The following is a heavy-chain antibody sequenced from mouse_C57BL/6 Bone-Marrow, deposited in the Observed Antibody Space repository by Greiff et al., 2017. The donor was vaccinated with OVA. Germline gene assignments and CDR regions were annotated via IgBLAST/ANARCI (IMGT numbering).Heavy chain of an antibody. Sequence: VQRVESGAELVRPGTSVKVSCKASGYAFTNYLIEWVKQRPGQGLEWIGVINPGSGGTNYNEKFKGKATLTADKSSSTAYMQLSSLTSEDSAVYFCARGRYYGSSSYYFDYWGQGTTLTVSS. J-gene: IGHJ2*01. CDR2: INPGSGGT. CDR1: GYAFTNYL. CDR3: ARGRYYGSSSYYFDY. D-gene: IGHD1-1*01. V-gene: IGHV1-54*01.